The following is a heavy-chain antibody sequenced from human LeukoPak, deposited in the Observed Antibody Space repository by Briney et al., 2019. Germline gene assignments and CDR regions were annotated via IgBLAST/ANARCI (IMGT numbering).Heavy chain of an antibody. J-gene: IGHJ6*02. Sequence: PGESLKISCKGSGYSFANYWIGWVRQAPGKGLEWMGIIYPGDSDTRYSPSFQGQVTISADKSISTAYLQWSSLKASDTGVYYCARRPTNYYGMDVWGQGTSVTVSS. CDR1: GYSFANYW. CDR3: ARRPTNYYGMDV. CDR2: IYPGDSDT. V-gene: IGHV5-51*01.